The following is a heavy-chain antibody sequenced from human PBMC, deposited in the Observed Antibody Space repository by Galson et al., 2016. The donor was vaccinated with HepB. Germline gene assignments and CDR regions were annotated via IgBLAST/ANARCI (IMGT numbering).Heavy chain of an antibody. D-gene: IGHD5-18*01. J-gene: IGHJ6*04. CDR2: IKQDGSEE. Sequence: SLRLSCAAAGFAFSRNWMSWVRQAPGKGLEWVACIKQDGSEERYVASVRGRFPISTDSAKRSLYLQMNSLKVEDTATYYCAALDTATFRTAYWGKGTTVTVSS. CDR1: GFAFSRNW. CDR3: AALDTATFRTAY. V-gene: IGHV3-7*03.